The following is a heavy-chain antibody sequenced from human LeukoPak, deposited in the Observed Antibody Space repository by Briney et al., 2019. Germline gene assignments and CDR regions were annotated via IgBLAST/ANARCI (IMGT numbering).Heavy chain of an antibody. J-gene: IGHJ4*02. V-gene: IGHV3-53*01. CDR3: ARNYGGYEVLGY. CDR1: GFTVSSNY. D-gene: IGHD4-17*01. CDR2: IYSGGST. Sequence: GGSLRLSCAASGFTVSSNYMSWVRQAPGKGLEWVSVIYSGGSTYYADSEKGRFTISRDNSKNTLYLQMNSLRAEDTAVYYCARNYGGYEVLGYWGQGTLVTVSS.